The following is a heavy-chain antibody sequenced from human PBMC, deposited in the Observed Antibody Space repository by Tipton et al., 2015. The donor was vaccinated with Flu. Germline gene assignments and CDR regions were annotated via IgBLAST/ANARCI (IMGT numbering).Heavy chain of an antibody. J-gene: IGHJ6*02. Sequence: QLVQSGGDLVKPGGSLRLSCAASGFTFSDYYMIWNRQAPGKGLEGSSYISSGGTTIYYADSVKGRFTVSRDNAKNTLYLQMNSLRADDTAIYYCARGGFNHALGVWCQGATLTVTS. CDR1: GFTFSDYY. V-gene: IGHV3-11*04. CDR2: ISSGGTTI. CDR3: ARGGFNHALGV.